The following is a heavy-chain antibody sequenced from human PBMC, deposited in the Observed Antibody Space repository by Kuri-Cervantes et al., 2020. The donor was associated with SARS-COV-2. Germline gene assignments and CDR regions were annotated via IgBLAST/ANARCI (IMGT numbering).Heavy chain of an antibody. CDR3: ARDGRGSSSEWFDP. V-gene: IGHV3-30-3*01. J-gene: IGHJ5*02. CDR2: ISYDGSNK. CDR1: GFTFSSYA. Sequence: GESLKISCIASGFTFSSYAMHWVRQAPGKGLEWVAVISYDGSNKCYADSVKGRFTISRDNSKNTLYLQMNSLRAEDTAVYYCARDGRGSSSEWFDPWGQGTLVTVSS. D-gene: IGHD6-6*01.